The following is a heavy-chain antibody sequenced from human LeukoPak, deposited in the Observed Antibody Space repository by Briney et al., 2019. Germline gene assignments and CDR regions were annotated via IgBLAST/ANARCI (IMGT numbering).Heavy chain of an antibody. D-gene: IGHD6-19*01. CDR1: GDSISSSTYY. Sequence: SETLSLTCTVSGDSISSSTYYWGWIRQPPGKGLEWIGSFYYSVSTYYNPSLKSRVTISVGTSKNQFSLKLSSVTAADTAVYYCAIPMTGYSRAWFHWGQGTQVTVSS. V-gene: IGHV4-39*01. CDR3: AIPMTGYSRAWFH. CDR2: FYYSVST. J-gene: IGHJ4*02.